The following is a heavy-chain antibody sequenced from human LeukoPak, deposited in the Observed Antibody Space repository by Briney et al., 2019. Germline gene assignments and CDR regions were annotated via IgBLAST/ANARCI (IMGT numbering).Heavy chain of an antibody. CDR3: AKDPNPRSYYYGSGSYFNY. D-gene: IGHD3-10*01. CDR1: AFTFSTYA. CDR2: ISNSGGST. V-gene: IGHV3-23*01. Sequence: GGSLKLSCAASAFTFSTYAMSWVRQAPGKGLEWVSGISNSGGSTPYADSVRGRFTISRDNSKNTLYLLMNSLRAEDTAVYYCAKDPNPRSYYYGSGSYFNYWGQGTLVTVSS. J-gene: IGHJ4*02.